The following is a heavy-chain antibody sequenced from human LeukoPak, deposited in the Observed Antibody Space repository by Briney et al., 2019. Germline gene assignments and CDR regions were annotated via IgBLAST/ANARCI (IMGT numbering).Heavy chain of an antibody. CDR1: GDSVSRNGAA. CDR3: ARGKVAYYGMDV. J-gene: IGHJ6*02. V-gene: IGHV6-1*01. D-gene: IGHD5-12*01. CDR2: TYHRSKWYN. Sequence: SQTLSLTCAISGDSVSRNGAAWNWIRQSPLRGLEWLGRTYHRSKWYNDFAVSVESRITINADTSKNQFALQLNSVTPEDTAVYYCARGKVAYYGMDVWGQGTTVTVSS.